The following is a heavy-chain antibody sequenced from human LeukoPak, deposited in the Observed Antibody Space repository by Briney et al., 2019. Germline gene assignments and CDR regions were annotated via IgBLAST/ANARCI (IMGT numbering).Heavy chain of an antibody. CDR2: IKQDENEQ. J-gene: IGHJ4*02. Sequence: GGSLRLSCAASGITVSRYWMSWVRQTPGGGLEWVANIKQDENEQDYVDSVRGRFTISRDNVKNSLYLQMNSQRGEDTAVYYCAKDPSTMIVVVPDYWGQGTLVTVSS. CDR1: GITVSRYW. V-gene: IGHV3-7*01. CDR3: AKDPSTMIVVVPDY. D-gene: IGHD3-22*01.